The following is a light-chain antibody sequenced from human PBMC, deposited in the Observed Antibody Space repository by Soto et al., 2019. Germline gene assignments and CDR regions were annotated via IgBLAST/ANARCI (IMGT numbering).Light chain of an antibody. CDR3: QQYGSSPLT. V-gene: IGKV3-20*01. CDR2: GTS. Sequence: EIVLTQSPGTLSLSPGERATLSCRASQSVRSYLAWYQQKPGQAPRLLIYGTSSWATGIPDRFSGSGSGTDFTLTISRLEPEDFAVYYCQQYGSSPLTFGGGTKVDIK. CDR1: QSVRSY. J-gene: IGKJ4*01.